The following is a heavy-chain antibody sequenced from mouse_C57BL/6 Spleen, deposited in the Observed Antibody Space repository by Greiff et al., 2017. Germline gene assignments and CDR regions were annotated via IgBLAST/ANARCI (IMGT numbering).Heavy chain of an antibody. J-gene: IGHJ3*01. V-gene: IGHV6-3*01. D-gene: IGHD2-2*01. CDR1: GFTFSNYW. CDR3: TGYGYWFAY. Sequence: EVKLEESGGGLVQPGGSMKLSCVASGFTFSNYWMNWVRQSPEKGLEWVAQIRLKSDNYATHYAESVKGRFTISRDDSKSSVYLQMNNLRAEDTEIYYCTGYGYWFAYWGQGTLVTVSA. CDR2: IRLKSDNYAT.